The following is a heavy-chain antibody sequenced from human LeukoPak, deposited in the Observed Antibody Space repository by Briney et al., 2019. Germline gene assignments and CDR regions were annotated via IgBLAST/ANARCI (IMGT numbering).Heavy chain of an antibody. V-gene: IGHV3-7*01. CDR2: IKHDGSEK. CDR1: GFTFSSYW. D-gene: IGHD3-9*01. CDR3: ARGLRYFDWFDRVPLFDY. Sequence: GGSLRLSCAASGFTFSSYWMSWVRQAPGKGLEWVANIKHDGSEKYYVDSVKGRFTISRDNAKNSLYLQMNSLRAEDTAVYYCARGLRYFDWFDRVPLFDYWGQGTLVTVSS. J-gene: IGHJ4*02.